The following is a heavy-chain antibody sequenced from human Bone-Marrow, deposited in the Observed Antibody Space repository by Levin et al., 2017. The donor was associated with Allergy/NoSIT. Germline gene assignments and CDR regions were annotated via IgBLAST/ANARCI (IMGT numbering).Heavy chain of an antibody. V-gene: IGHV4-61*01. CDR1: GGSVNRGSHY. CDR2: ISYSGTT. J-gene: IGHJ5*02. CDR3: SRGGLISVTTGGGFHWFDP. D-gene: IGHD4-17*01. Sequence: SETLSLTCTISGGSVNRGSHYWSWIRQPPGKGLEWIGYISYSGTTDYNPSLKGRVTISVDTSKTQFSLKLISVTAADTAVYFCSRGGLISVTTGGGFHWFDPWGQGTLVTVSS.